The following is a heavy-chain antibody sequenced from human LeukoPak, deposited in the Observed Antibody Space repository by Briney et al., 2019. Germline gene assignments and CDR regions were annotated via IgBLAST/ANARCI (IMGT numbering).Heavy chain of an antibody. D-gene: IGHD3-22*01. J-gene: IGHJ4*02. CDR2: IYYSGST. CDR1: GGSISSGDYY. V-gene: IGHV4-30-4*01. Sequence: SETLSLTCTVSGGSISSGDYYWSWIRQPPGKGLEWIGYIYYSGSTYYNPSLKSRVTISVDTSKNQFSLKLSSVTAADTAVYYCARGSSGYFYFYWGQGTLVTVSS. CDR3: ARGSSGYFYFY.